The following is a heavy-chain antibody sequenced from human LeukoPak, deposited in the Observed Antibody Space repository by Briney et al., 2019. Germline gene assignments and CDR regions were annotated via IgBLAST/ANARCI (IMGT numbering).Heavy chain of an antibody. J-gene: IGHJ3*02. V-gene: IGHV3-23*01. D-gene: IGHD4-17*01. Sequence: GGSLRLSCAASGITFSTYAMTWVRRAPGKGLEWVSSIRGSGGGTDYADSVKGRFTISRDNSRDTLFLQMNSLRAEDTALYYCTRDPNGDYVGAFDMWGPGTMVTVSS. CDR1: GITFSTYA. CDR3: TRDPNGDYVGAFDM. CDR2: IRGSGGGT.